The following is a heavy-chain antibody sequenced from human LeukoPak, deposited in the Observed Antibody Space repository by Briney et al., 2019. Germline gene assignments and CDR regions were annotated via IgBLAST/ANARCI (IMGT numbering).Heavy chain of an antibody. CDR3: ARAYLYSFYGMDV. CDR1: GFTVSSNY. CDR2: IYSGGST. J-gene: IGHJ6*02. D-gene: IGHD5-18*01. Sequence: GGSLRLSCAASGFTVSSNYMSWVRQAPGKGLEWVSVIYSGGSTYYADSVKGRFTISRDNSKNTLYLQMNSLRAEDTAVYYCARAYLYSFYGMDVWGQGTTVTVSS. V-gene: IGHV3-53*01.